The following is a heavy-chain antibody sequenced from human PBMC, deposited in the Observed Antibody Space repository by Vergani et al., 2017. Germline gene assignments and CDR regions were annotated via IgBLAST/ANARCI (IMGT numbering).Heavy chain of an antibody. D-gene: IGHD2-2*01. J-gene: IGHJ4*01. CDR1: GFTFSSSG. V-gene: IGHV3-33*01. CDR3: ARGEGYCIRTSCYFDY. CDR2: IWYDESNK. Sequence: QVQLVESGGGVVQPGRSLRLSCAASGFTFSSSGMHWVRQAPGKGLVWVAIIWYDESNKYYADSVKGRFTISRDNSKNTLYLQMNSLRAEDTAVYFCARGEGYCIRTSCYFDYWGHGTLVTFSS.